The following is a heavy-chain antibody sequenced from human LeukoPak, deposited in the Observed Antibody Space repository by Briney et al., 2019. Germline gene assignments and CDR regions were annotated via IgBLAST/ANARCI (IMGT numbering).Heavy chain of an antibody. J-gene: IGHJ6*03. CDR1: GGSISSGGYY. D-gene: IGHD3-3*01. Sequence: SETLSLTCTVSGGSISSGGYYWSWIRQPPGKGLEWIGYIYHSGSTYYNPSLKSRVTISVDRSKNQFSLKLSSVTAADTAVYYCARDRVDYDFWSGYYMDVWGKGTTVTVSS. CDR3: ARDRVDYDFWSGYYMDV. CDR2: IYHSGST. V-gene: IGHV4-30-2*01.